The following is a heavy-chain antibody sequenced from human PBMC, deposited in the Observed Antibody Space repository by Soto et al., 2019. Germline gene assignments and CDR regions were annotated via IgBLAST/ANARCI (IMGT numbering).Heavy chain of an antibody. Sequence: PSVTQCLTCTVSGGTSRSGCYYWSWIRQHPGKGLEWIGYIYYSGSTYYNPSLKSRVTISVDTSKNQFSLKLSSVTAADTAVYYCARAWLLPYFDYWGQGTLVTVSS. D-gene: IGHD3-22*01. CDR1: GGTSRSGCYY. CDR3: ARAWLLPYFDY. J-gene: IGHJ4*02. V-gene: IGHV4-31*03. CDR2: IYYSGST.